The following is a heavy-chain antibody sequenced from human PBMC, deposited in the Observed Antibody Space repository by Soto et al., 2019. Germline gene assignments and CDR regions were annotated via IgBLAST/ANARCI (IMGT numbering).Heavy chain of an antibody. CDR2: IYYSGST. Sequence: QLQLQESGPGLVKPSETLSLTCTVSGGSISSSSYYWGWIRQPPGKGLEGIGGIYYSGSTYYNPSLKSRVTRSIDTSKNQFSLKLSSVTAADTAVYYCARTRITIFGVVIMEYYFDYWGQGTLVTVSS. CDR3: ARTRITIFGVVIMEYYFDY. J-gene: IGHJ4*02. CDR1: GGSISSSSYY. V-gene: IGHV4-39*01. D-gene: IGHD3-3*01.